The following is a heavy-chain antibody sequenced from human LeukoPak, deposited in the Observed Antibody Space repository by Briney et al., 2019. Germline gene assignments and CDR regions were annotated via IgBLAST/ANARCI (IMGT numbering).Heavy chain of an antibody. CDR2: FDPEDGET. CDR1: GYTLSELS. J-gene: IGHJ3*02. CDR3: ARRDSTSYGSGSYYSDAFDI. Sequence: ASVKVSCKVSGYTLSELSIHWVRQAPGKGLEWMGGFDPEDGETIYAQKFQGRVTMTEDTSTDTAYMELTSLRSEDTAVYYCARRDSTSYGSGSYYSDAFDIWGQGTMVTVSS. D-gene: IGHD3-10*01. V-gene: IGHV1-24*01.